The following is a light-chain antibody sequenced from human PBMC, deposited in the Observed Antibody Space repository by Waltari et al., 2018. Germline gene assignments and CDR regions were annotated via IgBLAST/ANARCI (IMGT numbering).Light chain of an antibody. V-gene: IGKV3-15*01. CDR1: HSVKTN. CDR2: DAS. J-gene: IGKJ1*01. Sequence: EVVMTQSPATLSVSPGERATLSCRASHSVKTNLAWYQQKPGQAPRLVIFDASTRATGIPARFSGSGSGTEFTLTISSLQPEDYAVYYCQQYNNWPTWTFGQGAKVEIK. CDR3: QQYNNWPTWT.